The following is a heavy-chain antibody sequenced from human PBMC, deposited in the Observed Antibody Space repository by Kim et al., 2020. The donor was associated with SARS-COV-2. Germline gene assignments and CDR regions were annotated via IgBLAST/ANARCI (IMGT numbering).Heavy chain of an antibody. Sequence: GGSLRLSCAASGFTFSSYAMSWVRQAPGKGLEWVSAISGSGGSTYYADSVKGRFTISRDNSKNTLYLQMNSLRAEDTAVYYCAKVGIIVVVVAAFDYWGQGTLVTVSS. CDR2: ISGSGGST. CDR3: AKVGIIVVVVAAFDY. J-gene: IGHJ4*02. V-gene: IGHV3-23*01. CDR1: GFTFSSYA. D-gene: IGHD2-15*01.